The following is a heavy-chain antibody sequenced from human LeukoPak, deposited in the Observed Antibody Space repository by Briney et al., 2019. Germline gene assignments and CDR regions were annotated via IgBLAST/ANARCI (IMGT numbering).Heavy chain of an antibody. D-gene: IGHD4-11*01. CDR3: ARDRIVNSNYKGWFDP. V-gene: IGHV4-4*07. CDR1: GGSISSYC. J-gene: IGHJ5*02. CDR2: IYTSGST. Sequence: PSETLSLTCTVSGGSISSYCWSWIRQPAGKGLEWFGRIYTSGSTNYNPSLKSRVTISVDKSKNQFSLKLSSVTAADTAVYYCARDRIVNSNYKGWFDPWGQGTLVTVSS.